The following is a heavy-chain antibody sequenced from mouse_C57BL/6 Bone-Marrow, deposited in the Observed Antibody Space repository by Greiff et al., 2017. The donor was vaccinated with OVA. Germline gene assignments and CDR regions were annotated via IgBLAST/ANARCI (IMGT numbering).Heavy chain of an antibody. Sequence: EVQVVESEGGLVQPGSSMKLSCTASGFTFSDYYMAWVRQVPEKGLEWVANINYDGSSTYYLDSLKSRFIISRDNAKNILYLQMSSLKSEDTATYYCARDWAFDYWGQGTTLTVSS. CDR2: INYDGSST. V-gene: IGHV5-16*01. CDR3: ARDWAFDY. CDR1: GFTFSDYY. D-gene: IGHD3-1*01. J-gene: IGHJ2*01.